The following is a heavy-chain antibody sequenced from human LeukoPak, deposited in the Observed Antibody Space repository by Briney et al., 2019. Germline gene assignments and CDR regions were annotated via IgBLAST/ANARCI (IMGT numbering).Heavy chain of an antibody. CDR3: ARAGAVAGRDYFDY. V-gene: IGHV1-24*01. Sequence: ASVTVSCTVSGYTLTELSMHWVRQAPGKGLEWMGGFDPEDGETIYAQKFQGRVTMTEDTSTDTAYMELSSLRSEDTAVYYCARAGAVAGRDYFDYWGQGTLVTVSS. D-gene: IGHD6-19*01. CDR1: GYTLTELS. J-gene: IGHJ4*02. CDR2: FDPEDGET.